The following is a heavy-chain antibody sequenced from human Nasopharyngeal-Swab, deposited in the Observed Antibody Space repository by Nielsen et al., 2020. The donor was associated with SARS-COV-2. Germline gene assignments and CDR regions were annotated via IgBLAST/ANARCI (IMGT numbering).Heavy chain of an antibody. V-gene: IGHV4-34*01. CDR2: INHSGSI. CDR1: GVSFSGYY. D-gene: IGHD1-20*01. Sequence: GSLSLSCAVYGVSFSGYYWSWVRQSPGKGLEWIGEINHSGSINYNLSLKSRVTISVETSKNQFSLKLSSVTAADTAVYYCARGRGITVTTPSPVFDYWGQGTLVTVSS. J-gene: IGHJ4*02. CDR3: ARGRGITVTTPSPVFDY.